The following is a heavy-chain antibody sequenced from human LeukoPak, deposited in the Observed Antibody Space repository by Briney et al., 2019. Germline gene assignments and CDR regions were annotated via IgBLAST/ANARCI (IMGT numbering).Heavy chain of an antibody. D-gene: IGHD6-13*01. CDR2: ISNSGSTI. CDR3: TRAHVEQQWGGTDY. V-gene: IGHV3-48*03. CDR1: GFTFSSYE. J-gene: IGHJ4*02. Sequence: GGSLRLSCAASGFTFSSYEMNWVRHAPGKGLEWVSYISNSGSTIYYAGSVKGRFTISRDHAKNSLYLQMNSLRAEDTAVYYCTRAHVEQQWGGTDYWGQGTLVTVSS.